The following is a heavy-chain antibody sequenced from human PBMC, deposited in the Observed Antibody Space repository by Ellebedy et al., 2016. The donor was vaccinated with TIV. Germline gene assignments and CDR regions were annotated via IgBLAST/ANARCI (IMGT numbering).Heavy chain of an antibody. V-gene: IGHV1-3*01. D-gene: IGHD1-26*01. J-gene: IGHJ4*02. Sequence: KFQGRVTITRDTSAGTAYMELSSLRSEDTAVYYCARVKWELPFDYWGQGTLVTVSS. CDR3: ARVKWELPFDY.